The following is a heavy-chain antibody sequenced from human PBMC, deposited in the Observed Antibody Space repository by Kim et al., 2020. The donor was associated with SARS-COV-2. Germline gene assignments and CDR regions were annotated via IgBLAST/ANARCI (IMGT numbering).Heavy chain of an antibody. CDR2: ISYDGSNK. D-gene: IGHD3-3*01. Sequence: GGSLRLSCAASGFTFSSYGMHWVRQAPGKGLEWVAVISYDGSNKYYADSVKGRFTISRDNSKNTLYLQMNSLRAEDTAVYYCAKVDFWSGYYTGGAFDI. J-gene: IGHJ3*02. CDR1: GFTFSSYG. V-gene: IGHV3-30*18. CDR3: AKVDFWSGYYTGGAFDI.